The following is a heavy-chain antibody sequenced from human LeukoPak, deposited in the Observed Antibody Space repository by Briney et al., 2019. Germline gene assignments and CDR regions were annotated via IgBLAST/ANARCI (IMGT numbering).Heavy chain of an antibody. J-gene: IGHJ4*02. V-gene: IGHV3-7*01. CDR1: GFTFSNSW. Sequence: GGSLRLSCAAFGFTFSNSWMSWVRQAPGKGLEWVANMNQDGSSIYYVDSVKGRFTISRDNAKYSLYLHMNSLRAEDTAVYYCTRGGGQLDFWGQGTRVTVSS. D-gene: IGHD1-1*01. CDR3: TRGGGQLDF. CDR2: MNQDGSSI.